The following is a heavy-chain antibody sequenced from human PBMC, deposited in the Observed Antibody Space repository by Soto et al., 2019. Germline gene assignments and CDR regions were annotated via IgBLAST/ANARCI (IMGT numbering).Heavy chain of an antibody. CDR1: GFTFSSYA. V-gene: IGHV3-23*01. Sequence: EVQLLESGGGLVQPGGSLRLSCAASGFTFSSYAMRWVRQAPVKGLEWVSAISGSGGSTYYADSVKGRFTISRDNSKNTLYLQMNSLRAEDTAVYYCARGGSGSYYDYGGQGTLVTVSS. J-gene: IGHJ4*02. CDR2: ISGSGGST. CDR3: ARGGSGSYYDY. D-gene: IGHD1-26*01.